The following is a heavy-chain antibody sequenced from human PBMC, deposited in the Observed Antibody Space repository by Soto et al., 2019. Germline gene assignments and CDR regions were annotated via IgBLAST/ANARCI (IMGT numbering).Heavy chain of an antibody. D-gene: IGHD3-10*01. CDR2: IIPIFGTA. CDR3: ARDAFDGSGRSPFDY. J-gene: IGHJ4*02. V-gene: IGHV1-69*13. Sequence: ASVKVSCKASGGTFSSYAISWVRQAPGQGLEWMGGIIPIFGTANYAQKFQGRVTITADESTSTAYMELSSLRSEDTAVYYCARDAFDGSGRSPFDYWGQGTLVTVSS. CDR1: GGTFSSYA.